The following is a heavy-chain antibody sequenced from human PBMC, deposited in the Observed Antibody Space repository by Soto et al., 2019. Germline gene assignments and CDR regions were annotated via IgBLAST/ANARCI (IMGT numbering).Heavy chain of an antibody. CDR1: GASITTYY. V-gene: IGHV4-59*01. D-gene: IGHD2-15*01. CDR2: ISYSGRT. J-gene: IGHJ5*02. Sequence: QVQLQESGPGLVKPSDTLSLTCTVSGASITTYYWSWIRQPPGKGLEWIGYISYSGRTDYNPSLKSRVTISLDASKNQISLQVRSATAADAAVYYCARDLKEYCSDGKCNWFDPWGQGTLVTVSS. CDR3: ARDLKEYCSDGKCNWFDP.